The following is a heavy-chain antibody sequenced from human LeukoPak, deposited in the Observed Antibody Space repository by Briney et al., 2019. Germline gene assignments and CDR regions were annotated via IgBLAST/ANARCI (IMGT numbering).Heavy chain of an antibody. J-gene: IGHJ4*02. D-gene: IGHD3-22*01. CDR1: GGTFSSYA. Sequence: ASVKVSCKASGGTFSSYAISWVRQAPGQGLEWMGGIIPIFGTANYAQKFQGRVTITADESTSTAYMELSSLRSDDTAVYYCARASVDSSGYYYYFDYWGQGTLVTVSS. V-gene: IGHV1-69*13. CDR2: IIPIFGTA. CDR3: ARASVDSSGYYYYFDY.